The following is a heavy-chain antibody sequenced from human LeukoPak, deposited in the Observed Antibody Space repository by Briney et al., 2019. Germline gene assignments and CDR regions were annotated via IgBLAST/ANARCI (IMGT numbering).Heavy chain of an antibody. CDR1: GYTLTELS. Sequence: ASVKVSCKVSGYTLTELSMHWVRQAPGQGPQWMGRINPSDGSTRYAQKFQGRVTMTRDTSTSTVYMELSSLRSEDTAVFFCARELRRGGKQLGDYFDYWGQGTLVTVSS. V-gene: IGHV1-46*01. CDR2: INPSDGST. D-gene: IGHD1-1*01. J-gene: IGHJ4*02. CDR3: ARELRRGGKQLGDYFDY.